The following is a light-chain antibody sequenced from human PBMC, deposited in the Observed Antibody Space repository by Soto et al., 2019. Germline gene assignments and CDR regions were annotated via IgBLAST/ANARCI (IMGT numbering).Light chain of an antibody. CDR3: QQYGGSPIT. CDR1: QSVSRR. Sequence: VLTQSPCTLSLSPGDRPTITCRASQSVSRRLAWYQQRPGQSPRLLISGASMRASGVPVRFIGSGSGTDFTLTITRLETEDFAVYYCQQYGGSPITFGLGTRLEI. J-gene: IGKJ5*01. V-gene: IGKV3-20*01. CDR2: GAS.